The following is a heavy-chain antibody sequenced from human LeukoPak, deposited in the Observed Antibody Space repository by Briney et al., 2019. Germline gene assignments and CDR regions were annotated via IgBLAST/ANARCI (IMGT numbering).Heavy chain of an antibody. Sequence: GGSLRLSCAASGFTFSSYSMNWVRQAPGKGLECVSSISSSSSSIYYADSVKGRFTISRDDAKNSLYLQMNSLRAEDTAVYYCARDGGLHTNFDYWGQGTLVTVSS. D-gene: IGHD2-15*01. CDR1: GFTFSSYS. CDR2: ISSSSSSI. CDR3: ARDGGLHTNFDY. J-gene: IGHJ4*02. V-gene: IGHV3-21*01.